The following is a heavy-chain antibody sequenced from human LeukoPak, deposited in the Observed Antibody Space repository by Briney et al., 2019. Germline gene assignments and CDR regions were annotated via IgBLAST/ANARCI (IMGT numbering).Heavy chain of an antibody. J-gene: IGHJ4*02. CDR2: IWYGVSNK. CDR3: ARDPMGYSSSWLDY. CDR1: GFTFSSYG. V-gene: IGHV3-33*01. D-gene: IGHD6-13*01. Sequence: PGRSLRLSCAASGFTFSSYGMHWVRQAPGKGLEWVAVIWYGVSNKYYADSVKGRFTISRDNSKNTLYLQMNSLRAEDTAVYYCARDPMGYSSSWLDYWGQGTLVTVSS.